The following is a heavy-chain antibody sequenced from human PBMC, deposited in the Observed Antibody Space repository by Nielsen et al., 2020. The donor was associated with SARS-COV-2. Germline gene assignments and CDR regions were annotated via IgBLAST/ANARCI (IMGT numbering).Heavy chain of an antibody. CDR1: GYTFTGYY. D-gene: IGHD3-10*01. V-gene: IGHV7-4-1*02. CDR2: INTNTRIP. CDR3: ATSPHYGSSFDY. J-gene: IGHJ4*02. Sequence: ASVNVSCKASGYTFTGYYMHWVRQAPGQGLEWMGWINTNTRIPTYAQGFTGRFVFSLDTSVRTTYLQISSLKTEDTAVYYCATSPHYGSSFDYWGQGTLVTVSS.